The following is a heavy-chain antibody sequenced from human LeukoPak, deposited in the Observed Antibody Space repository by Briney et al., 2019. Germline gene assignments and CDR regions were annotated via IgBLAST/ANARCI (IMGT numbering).Heavy chain of an antibody. CDR2: IHYSGTI. CDR1: GASISAYY. V-gene: IGHV4-59*01. J-gene: IGHJ6*02. CDR3: ARGHKGLEV. Sequence: SETLSLTCSVSGASISAYYWSWIRQPPGKGLEWIGYIHYSGTINYNPSLMSRVTISVDSSKNQFSLRLSSVTAADTAAYFCARGHKGLEVWGQGATVTVSS.